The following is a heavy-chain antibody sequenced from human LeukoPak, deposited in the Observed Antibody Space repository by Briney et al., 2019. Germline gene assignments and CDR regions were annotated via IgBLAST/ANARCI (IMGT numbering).Heavy chain of an antibody. V-gene: IGHV4-4*07. CDR3: ARGPPPDFDC. CDR1: GGSISNSY. CDR2: IYTSGST. J-gene: IGHJ4*02. Sequence: SETLSLTCTVSGGSISNSYWSWVRQPAGKGLEWVGRIYTSGSTDYNPPLESRVTMSVDTSKNQFSLNLRSVTAADTAIYYCARGPPPDFDCWGQGTLVTVSS.